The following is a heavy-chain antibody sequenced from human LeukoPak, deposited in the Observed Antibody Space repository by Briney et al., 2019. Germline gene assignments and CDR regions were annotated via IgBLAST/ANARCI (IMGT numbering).Heavy chain of an antibody. CDR3: ARESNYRGFDP. Sequence: ASVKVSCKASGYTFTSYDISWVRQATGQGLEWMGWMNPNSGNTGYAQKFQGRVTMTRNASISTAYMGLSSLRSEDTAVYYCARESNYRGFDPWGQGTLVTVSS. V-gene: IGHV1-8*01. CDR2: MNPNSGNT. D-gene: IGHD4-11*01. CDR1: GYTFTSYD. J-gene: IGHJ5*02.